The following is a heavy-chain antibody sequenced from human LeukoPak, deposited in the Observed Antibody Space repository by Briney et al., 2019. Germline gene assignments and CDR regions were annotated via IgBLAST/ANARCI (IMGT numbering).Heavy chain of an antibody. V-gene: IGHV3-23*01. J-gene: IGHJ4*02. CDR3: AKEEYSSSNDY. Sequence: GGSLRLSCVASGFTVSTKYMSWVRQAPGKGLEWVSAISGSGGRTYYADSVKGRFTMSRDNSKNTLYLQMNSLRAEDTAVYYCAKEEYSSSNDYWGQGTLVTVSS. D-gene: IGHD6-6*01. CDR2: ISGSGGRT. CDR1: GFTVSTKY.